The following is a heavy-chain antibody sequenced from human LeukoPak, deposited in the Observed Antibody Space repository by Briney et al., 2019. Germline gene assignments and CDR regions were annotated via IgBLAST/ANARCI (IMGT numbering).Heavy chain of an antibody. CDR1: GFTFSSYA. CDR2: ISGSGGST. CDR3: AKDWLLAYCGGDCYDDAFDI. D-gene: IGHD2-21*02. J-gene: IGHJ3*02. Sequence: PGGSLRLSCAASGFTFSSYAMSWVRQAPGKGLEGVSAISGSGGSTYYADSVKGRFTISRDNSKNTLYLQMNSLRAEDTAVYYCAKDWLLAYCGGDCYDDAFDIWGQGTMVTVSS. V-gene: IGHV3-23*01.